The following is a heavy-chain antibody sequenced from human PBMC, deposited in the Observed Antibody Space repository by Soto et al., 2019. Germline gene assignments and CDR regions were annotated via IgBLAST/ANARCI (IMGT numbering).Heavy chain of an antibody. Sequence: SETLSLTCTVAGGSISGFYWSWVRQPAGKGLEWIGRIYSSGATKYNPSPRNRVTMSVDTSTDQYSLNLASMTAADTAVYFCARGPFCGNDCYFDVWGQGTQVTVSS. J-gene: IGHJ4*02. CDR1: GGSISGFY. CDR2: IYSSGAT. D-gene: IGHD2-21*02. CDR3: ARGPFCGNDCYFDV. V-gene: IGHV4-4*07.